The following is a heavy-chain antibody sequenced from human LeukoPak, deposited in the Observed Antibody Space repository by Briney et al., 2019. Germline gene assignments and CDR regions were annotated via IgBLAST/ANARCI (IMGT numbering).Heavy chain of an antibody. Sequence: SETLSLTCTVSGGSISSYYWSWIRQPPGKGLEWIGYIYYSGSTNYNPSLKSRVTISVDTSKNQFSLKLSSVIAADTAVYYSVLTWIAAAGLSFDYWGQGTLVTVSS. J-gene: IGHJ4*02. CDR2: IYYSGST. V-gene: IGHV4-59*01. CDR1: GGSISSYY. CDR3: VLTWIAAAGLSFDY. D-gene: IGHD6-13*01.